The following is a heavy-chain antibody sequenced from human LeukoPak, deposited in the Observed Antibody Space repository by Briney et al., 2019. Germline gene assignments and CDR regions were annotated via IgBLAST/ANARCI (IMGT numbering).Heavy chain of an antibody. D-gene: IGHD5-18*01. V-gene: IGHV1-18*01. CDR1: GYTFTSYG. Sequence: GASVKVSCKASGYTFTSYGISWVRQAPGQGLEWMGWISAYNGNTNYAQKPQGRVTMTTDTSTSTAYMELRSLRSDDTAVYYCARGQYSYGRHRSTIDYWGQGTLVTVSS. CDR3: ARGQYSYGRHRSTIDY. CDR2: ISAYNGNT. J-gene: IGHJ4*02.